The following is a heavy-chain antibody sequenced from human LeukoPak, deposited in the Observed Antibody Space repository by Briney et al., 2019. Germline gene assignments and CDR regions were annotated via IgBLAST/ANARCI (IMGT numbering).Heavy chain of an antibody. CDR1: GGSISSGGYY. D-gene: IGHD1-26*01. J-gene: IGHJ6*03. Sequence: PSQTLSLTCTVSGGSISSGGYYWSWIRQPPGKGLEWIGYIYHSGSTYYNPSLKSRVTISVDRSKNQFSLKLSSVTAADTAVYYCARDGAPQSGSYSANYYYYMDVWGKGTTVTVSS. V-gene: IGHV4-30-2*01. CDR3: ARDGAPQSGSYSANYYYYMDV. CDR2: IYHSGST.